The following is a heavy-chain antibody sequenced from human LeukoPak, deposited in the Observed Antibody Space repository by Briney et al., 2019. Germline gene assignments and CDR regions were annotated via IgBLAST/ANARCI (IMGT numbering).Heavy chain of an antibody. CDR2: INPNSGGT. CDR3: ARGGYYYDSSGYYKFDH. J-gene: IGHJ4*02. Sequence: ASVRVSCKASGYTFTGYYMHWVRQAPGQGLEWMGWINPNSGGTNYAQKFQGRVTMTRDTSISTAYMELSRLRSDDTAVYYCARGGYYYDSSGYYKFDHWGQGTLVTVSS. CDR1: GYTFTGYY. D-gene: IGHD3-22*01. V-gene: IGHV1-2*02.